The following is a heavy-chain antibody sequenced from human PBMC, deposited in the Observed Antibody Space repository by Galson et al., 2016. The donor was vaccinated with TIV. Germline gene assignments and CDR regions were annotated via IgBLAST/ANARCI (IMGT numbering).Heavy chain of an antibody. V-gene: IGHV3-7*01. Sequence: SLRLSCAASGFTFSNYNMNWVRQAPGEGLQWVANIKQDGTDQNYVDSVKGRFSISRDDAKNSLFLQMNTLRPEDTAVYYCARDWDDYGAHSALDDWGQGTLVTVSS. CDR2: IKQDGTDQ. D-gene: IGHD4-17*01. CDR1: GFTFSNYN. J-gene: IGHJ4*02. CDR3: ARDWDDYGAHSALDD.